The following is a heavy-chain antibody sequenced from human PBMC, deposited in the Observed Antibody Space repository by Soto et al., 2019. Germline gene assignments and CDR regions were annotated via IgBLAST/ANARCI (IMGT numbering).Heavy chain of an antibody. J-gene: IGHJ4*02. V-gene: IGHV3-23*01. Sequence: GGSLRLSCAASGFTFSSYAMSWVRQAPGKGLEWVSAISGSGGSTYYADSVKGRFNISRDNSKNTLYLQMNSLRAEDTAVYYCAKDGIQLWLKGGFDYWGQGTLVTVSS. CDR3: AKDGIQLWLKGGFDY. CDR2: ISGSGGST. CDR1: GFTFSSYA. D-gene: IGHD5-18*01.